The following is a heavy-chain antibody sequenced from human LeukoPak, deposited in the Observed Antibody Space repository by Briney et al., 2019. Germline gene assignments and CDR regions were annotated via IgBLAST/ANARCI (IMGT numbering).Heavy chain of an antibody. Sequence: ASVKVPCKASGYTFTSYYMHWVRQAPGQGLEWMGIINPRGGSTSYAQKFQGRVTMTRDTSTSTVYMELSSLRSEDTAVYYCARDPGIAAAGYYFDYWGQGTLVTVSS. CDR2: INPRGGST. CDR1: GYTFTSYY. J-gene: IGHJ4*02. CDR3: ARDPGIAAAGYYFDY. V-gene: IGHV1-46*01. D-gene: IGHD6-13*01.